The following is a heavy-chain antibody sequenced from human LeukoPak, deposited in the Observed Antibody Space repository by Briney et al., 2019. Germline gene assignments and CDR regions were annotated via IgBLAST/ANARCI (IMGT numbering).Heavy chain of an antibody. CDR3: ARDHDYGDYYYYGMDV. Sequence: PGGSLRLSCAASGFTFSSYGMHWVRQAPGKGLEWVAVIWYDGSNKYYADSVKGRFTISRDNSTNTLYLQMNSLRAEDTAVYYCARDHDYGDYYYYGMDVWGQGTTVTVSS. CDR2: IWYDGSNK. CDR1: GFTFSSYG. D-gene: IGHD4-17*01. J-gene: IGHJ6*02. V-gene: IGHV3-33*01.